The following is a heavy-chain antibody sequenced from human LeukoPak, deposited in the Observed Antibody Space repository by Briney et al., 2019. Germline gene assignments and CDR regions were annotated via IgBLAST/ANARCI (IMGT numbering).Heavy chain of an antibody. J-gene: IGHJ3*02. D-gene: IGHD1-26*01. V-gene: IGHV3-20*04. CDR3: ARDHARSGSYPDAFDI. CDR1: GFTFDDYG. CDR2: INWNGGST. Sequence: GGSLRLSCAASGFTFDDYGMSWVRQAPGKGLEWVSGINWNGGSTGYADSVKGRFTISRDNAKNSLYLQMNSLRAEDTALYYCARDHARSGSYPDAFDIWGQGTMVTVSS.